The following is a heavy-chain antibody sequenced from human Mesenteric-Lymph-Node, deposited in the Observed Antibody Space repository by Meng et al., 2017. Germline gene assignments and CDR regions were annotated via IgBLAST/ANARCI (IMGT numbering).Heavy chain of an antibody. CDR3: TRNQWGPHL. D-gene: IGHD1-26*01. Sequence: QVERGESGGGVVQPGRSLRLSCAASGFTFSSYGMHWVRQAPGKGLEWVAVIWYDGSNKYYADSVKGRFTISRDNAKNTLYLQMNSLRVEDTAVYYCTRNQWGPHLWGRGTLVTVSS. CDR2: IWYDGSNK. V-gene: IGHV3-33*01. J-gene: IGHJ2*01. CDR1: GFTFSSYG.